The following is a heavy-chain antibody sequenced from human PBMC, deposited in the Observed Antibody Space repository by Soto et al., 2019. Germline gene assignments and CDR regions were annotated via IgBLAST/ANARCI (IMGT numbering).Heavy chain of an antibody. J-gene: IGHJ4*02. CDR2: IYYSGRT. CDR1: GESISSSSYY. V-gene: IGHV4-39*01. Sequence: SETLSLTCIVSGESISSSSYYWGWIRQPPGKGLEWIGSIYYSGRTYYNPSFKSRVTISIDTSKNQFSLKLSSVTATDTAVYYCARQRTTVVTQAYFDHWGQGALITVSS. CDR3: ARQRTTVVTQAYFDH. D-gene: IGHD2-21*02.